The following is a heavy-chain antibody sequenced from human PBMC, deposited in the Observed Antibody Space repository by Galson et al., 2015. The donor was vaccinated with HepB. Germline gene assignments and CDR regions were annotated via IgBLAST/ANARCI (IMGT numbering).Heavy chain of an antibody. D-gene: IGHD3-3*01. V-gene: IGHV4-4*02. CDR2: IYHSGST. Sequence: ETLSLTCAVSGGSISSSNWWSWVRQPPGKGLEWIGEIYHSGSTNYNPSLKSRVTISVDKSKNQFSLKLSSVTAADTAVYYCASSRITIFGVVPFDLWGRGTLVTVSS. CDR3: ASSRITIFGVVPFDL. J-gene: IGHJ2*01. CDR1: GGSISSSNW.